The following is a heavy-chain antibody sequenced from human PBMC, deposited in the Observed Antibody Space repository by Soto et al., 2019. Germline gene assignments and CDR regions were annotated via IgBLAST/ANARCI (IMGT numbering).Heavy chain of an antibody. CDR3: ARGRDWAYFFDY. V-gene: IGHV4-4*07. D-gene: IGHD2-21*01. Sequence: QVQLQESGPGLVKPSETLSLTCSVSDDSFTDYYWNWIRQPAGKGLEWIGRVYASGSTDYNPSLKGRLTMPVDTSKKQFSLNLTSVTAADTAVYYCARGRDWAYFFDYWGQGTLVTVSA. CDR1: DDSFTDYY. CDR2: VYASGST. J-gene: IGHJ4*02.